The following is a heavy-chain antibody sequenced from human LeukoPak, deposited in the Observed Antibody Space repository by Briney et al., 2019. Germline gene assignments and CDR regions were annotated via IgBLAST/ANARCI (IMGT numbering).Heavy chain of an antibody. CDR1: GGSISSYY. Sequence: PSETLSLTCIVSGGSISSYYWSWIRQPPGKRLEWIGHIYYSGSTNYNPSLKSRVTIPVDTSKNQFSLKLSSVTAADTAVYYCASRSSIWSGYQDTLYYFDSWGQGTLVTVSS. D-gene: IGHD3-3*01. CDR3: ASRSSIWSGYQDTLYYFDS. J-gene: IGHJ4*02. CDR2: IYYSGST. V-gene: IGHV4-59*01.